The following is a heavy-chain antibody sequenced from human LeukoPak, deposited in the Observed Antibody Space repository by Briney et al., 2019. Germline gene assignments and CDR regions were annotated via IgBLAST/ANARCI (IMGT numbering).Heavy chain of an antibody. D-gene: IGHD3-10*01. J-gene: IGHJ5*02. CDR2: ISGYTGNT. CDR3: ARSSWFGGGSEWRWFDP. CDR1: GYTFISYG. V-gene: IGHV1-18*01. Sequence: GASVKVSCKASGYTFISYGISWVRQAPGQGLEWMGWISGYTGNTNYAQNLQGRVTMTTDTSTSTAYMELRSLRSDDTALYYCARSSWFGGGSEWRWFDPWGQGTLVTVSS.